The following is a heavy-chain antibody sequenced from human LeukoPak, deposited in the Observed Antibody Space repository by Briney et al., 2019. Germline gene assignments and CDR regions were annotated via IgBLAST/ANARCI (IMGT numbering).Heavy chain of an antibody. CDR3: ARAGYSSSWKRPHFDY. V-gene: IGHV4-34*01. CDR2: INHSGST. Sequence: PSETLSLTCAVYGGSFSGYYWSWIRQPPGKGLEWIGEINHSGSTNYNPSLKSRVTISVDTSKNQFSLKLSSVTAADTAVYYCARAGYSSSWKRPHFDYWGRGTLVTVSS. J-gene: IGHJ4*02. D-gene: IGHD6-13*01. CDR1: GGSFSGYY.